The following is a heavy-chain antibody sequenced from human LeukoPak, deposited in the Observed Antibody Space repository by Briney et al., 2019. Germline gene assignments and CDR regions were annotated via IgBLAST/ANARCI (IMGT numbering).Heavy chain of an antibody. D-gene: IGHD3-10*01. V-gene: IGHV1-69*13. CDR2: IIPIFTTA. J-gene: IGHJ4*02. Sequence: ASVKVSCKASGYTFTGYYMHWVRQAPVQGLEWMGGIIPIFTTANHAQKFQGRVTITADESTSTAYMELSSLRSEDTAVYYCARVGGSGSYTSHYFDYWGQGTLVTVSS. CDR1: GYTFTGYY. CDR3: ARVGGSGSYTSHYFDY.